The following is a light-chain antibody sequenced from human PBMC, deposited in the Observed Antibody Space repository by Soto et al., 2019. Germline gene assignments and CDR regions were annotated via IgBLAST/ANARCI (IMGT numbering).Light chain of an antibody. V-gene: IGKV3-20*01. Sequence: EIVLTQSPGTLSLSPGERATLSCRASQSVTSNYLAWYQQKPGQAPRLLIFCASIRDTGIPDRFSGSGSGTDFTLTISRLEPEDFAVYYCQQYGSSPGTFGQGTKVDIK. CDR1: QSVTSNY. J-gene: IGKJ1*01. CDR2: CAS. CDR3: QQYGSSPGT.